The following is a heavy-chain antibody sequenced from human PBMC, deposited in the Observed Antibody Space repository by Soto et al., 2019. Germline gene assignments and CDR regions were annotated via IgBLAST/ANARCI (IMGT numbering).Heavy chain of an antibody. CDR1: GFTFSSYS. CDR2: ISSSSSYI. Sequence: GGSLRLSCAASGFTFSSYSMNWVRQAPGKGLEWVSSISSSSSYIYYADSVKGRFTISRDNAKNSLYLQMNSLRAGDTAVYYCASDSCGGGCYSGYYYYGMDVWGQGTTVTVSS. J-gene: IGHJ6*02. CDR3: ASDSCGGGCYSGYYYYGMDV. D-gene: IGHD2-21*02. V-gene: IGHV3-21*01.